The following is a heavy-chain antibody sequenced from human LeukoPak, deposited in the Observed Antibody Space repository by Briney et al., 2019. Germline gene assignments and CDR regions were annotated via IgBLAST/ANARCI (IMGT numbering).Heavy chain of an antibody. V-gene: IGHV3-7*01. CDR1: GSTLSTYW. CDR3: AAKGVERRQYYYYMDV. Sequence: GGTLRLSCAASGSTLSTYWMTWVRQAPGKGLEWVANIDQNGGGRYYVDSLRGRFIISRDDAKNSLYLQMISLRVDDTAAYYCAAKGVERRQYYYYMDVWGNGTRVTVSS. J-gene: IGHJ6*03. D-gene: IGHD1-26*01. CDR2: IDQNGGGR.